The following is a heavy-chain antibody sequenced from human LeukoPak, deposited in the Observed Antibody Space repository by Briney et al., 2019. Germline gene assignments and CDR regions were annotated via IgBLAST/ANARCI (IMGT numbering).Heavy chain of an antibody. J-gene: IGHJ4*02. CDR3: AREGVGYYDYVWGSYRAFDY. D-gene: IGHD3-16*02. CDR2: IYYSGST. CDR1: GGSISSSSYY. Sequence: SETLSLTCTVSGGSISSSSYYWGWIRQPPGKGLEWIGSIYYSGSTYYNPSLKSRVTISVDTSKNQFSLKLSSVTAADTAVYYCAREGVGYYDYVWGSYRAFDYWGQGTLVTVSS. V-gene: IGHV4-39*01.